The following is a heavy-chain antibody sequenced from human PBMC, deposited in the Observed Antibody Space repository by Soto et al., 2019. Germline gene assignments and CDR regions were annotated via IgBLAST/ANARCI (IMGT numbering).Heavy chain of an antibody. CDR1: GASFTSAVYY. D-gene: IGHD1-20*01. Sequence: PSETLSLTCSVSGASFTSAVYYCSWIRQLPGKGLEWIGYIQSSVRTIYSPSIKSRATISVDTSKNQFSLRLNSVTAADTAMYYCARSRSGILDSWGQGTQVTVSS. V-gene: IGHV4-31*03. CDR2: IQSSVRT. J-gene: IGHJ5*01. CDR3: ARSRSGILDS.